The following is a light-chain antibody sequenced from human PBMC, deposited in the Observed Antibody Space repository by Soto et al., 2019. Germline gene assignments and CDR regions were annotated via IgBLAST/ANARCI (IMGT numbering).Light chain of an antibody. V-gene: IGLV2-14*03. CDR1: SSDVGGYNY. J-gene: IGLJ2*01. Sequence: QTVVTQPASVSGSPGQSITISCTGTSSDVGGYNYVSWYQQHPGKVPKLIIFDVSDRPSGVSNRFSGSKSGNTASLTISGLQAEDEADYYCSSFTSSRTTVFGGGTKVTVL. CDR2: DVS. CDR3: SSFTSSRTTV.